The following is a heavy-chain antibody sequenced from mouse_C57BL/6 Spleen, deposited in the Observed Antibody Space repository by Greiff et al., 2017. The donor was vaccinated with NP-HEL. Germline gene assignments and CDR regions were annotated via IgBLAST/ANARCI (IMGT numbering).Heavy chain of an antibody. CDR1: GYSIPSDY. Sequence: VQLKESGPGLAKPSQTLSLTCSVTGYSIPSDYWNWIRKFPGNKLEYMGYISYSGSTYYNPTLKSRISITRDTSKNQYYLQLNSVTTEDTATYYCARSGFYYAMDYWGQGTSVTVSS. J-gene: IGHJ4*01. CDR2: ISYSGST. D-gene: IGHD2-2*01. CDR3: ARSGFYYAMDY. V-gene: IGHV3-8*01.